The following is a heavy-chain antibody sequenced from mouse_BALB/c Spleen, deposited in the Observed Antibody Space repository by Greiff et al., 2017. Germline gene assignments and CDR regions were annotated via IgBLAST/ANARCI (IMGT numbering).Heavy chain of an antibody. D-gene: IGHD1-1*01. CDR3: TRGEDYGPLLAY. J-gene: IGHJ3*01. Sequence: EVKLVESGGGLVKPGGSLKLSCAASGFTFSSYTMSWVRQTPEKRLEWVATISSGGSYTYYPDSVKGRFTISRDNAKNTLYLQMSSLKSEDTAMYYCTRGEDYGPLLAYWGQGTLVTVSA. CDR2: ISSGGSYT. CDR1: GFTFSSYT. V-gene: IGHV5-6-4*01.